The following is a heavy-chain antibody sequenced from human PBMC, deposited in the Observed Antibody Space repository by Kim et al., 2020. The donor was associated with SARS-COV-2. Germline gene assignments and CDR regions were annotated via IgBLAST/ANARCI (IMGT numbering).Heavy chain of an antibody. J-gene: IGHJ6*02. CDR1: GFTFSSYS. CDR2: ISSSSSYI. CDR3: ARDKDFHGGGDYYPWGTLYYYSGMDV. V-gene: IGHV3-21*01. Sequence: GGSLRLSCAASGFTFSSYSMNWVRQAPGKGLEWVSSISSSSSYIDYADSVKGRFTISRDNAKHSLYQQMNSLRAEDTAVYYCARDKDFHGGGDYYPWGTLYYYSGMDVWGQGTTVTVSS. D-gene: IGHD2-21*02.